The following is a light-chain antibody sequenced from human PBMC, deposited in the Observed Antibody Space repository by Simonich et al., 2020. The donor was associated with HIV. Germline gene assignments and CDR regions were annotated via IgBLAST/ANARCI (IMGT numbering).Light chain of an antibody. J-gene: IGKJ1*01. CDR3: QQYYSTPTWT. CDR2: WAS. CDR1: QSVLYNSNNRNY. V-gene: IGKV4-1*01. Sequence: DIVMTQSPDSLAVSLGERATISCKSSQSVLYNSNNRNYLAWYQQKPGQPPKLLIYWASIRESGVTDRFSGSGSGTDFTLTISSLQAEDVAVYYCQQYYSTPTWTFGQGTKVEIK.